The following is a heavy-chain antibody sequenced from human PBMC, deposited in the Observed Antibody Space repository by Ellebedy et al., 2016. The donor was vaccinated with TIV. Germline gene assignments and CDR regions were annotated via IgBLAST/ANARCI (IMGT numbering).Heavy chain of an antibody. CDR1: GFTFGDYW. Sequence: PGGSLRLSCAASGFTFGDYWMRWVRQAPGKGLEWVANIKYDGTEIYYVDSMKGRFTISRDNTKKSLYLQMSGLRAEDTAVYYCVRERLNSGIYYIFDFWGQGTLVTVSS. CDR2: IKYDGTEI. V-gene: IGHV3-7*01. D-gene: IGHD1-26*01. CDR3: VRERLNSGIYYIFDF. J-gene: IGHJ4*02.